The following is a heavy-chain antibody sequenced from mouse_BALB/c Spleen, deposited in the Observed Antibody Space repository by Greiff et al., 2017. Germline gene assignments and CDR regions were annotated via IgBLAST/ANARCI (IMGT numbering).Heavy chain of an antibody. D-gene: IGHD2-10*02. CDR3: AREYGNYGYAMDY. V-gene: IGHV5-4*02. CDR1: GFTFSDYY. J-gene: IGHJ4*01. CDR2: ISDGGSYT. Sequence: EVKLMESGGGLVKPGGSLKLSCAASGFTFSDYYMYWVRQTPEKRLEWVATISDGGSYTYYPDSVKGRFTISRDNAKNNLYLQMSSLKSEDTAMYNCAREYGNYGYAMDYWGQGTSVTVSS.